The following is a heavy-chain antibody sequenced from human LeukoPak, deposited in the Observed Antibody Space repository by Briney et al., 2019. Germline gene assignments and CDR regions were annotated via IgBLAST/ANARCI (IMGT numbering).Heavy chain of an antibody. V-gene: IGHV3-23*01. CDR2: ISGSGGST. D-gene: IGHD3-22*01. CDR1: GFTFSSYA. J-gene: IGHJ4*02. CDR3: AKAQATYYYDSSGYYYDY. Sequence: GGSLRLSCAASGFTFSSYAMSWVRQAPGKGLEWVSAISGSGGSTYYADSVKGRFTISRDNSKNTLYLQMNSLRAEDTAVYYCAKAQATYYYDSSGYYYDYWGQGTLVTVSS.